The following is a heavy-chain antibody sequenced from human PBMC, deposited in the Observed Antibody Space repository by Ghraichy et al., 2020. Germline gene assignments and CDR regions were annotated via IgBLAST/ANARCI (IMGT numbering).Heavy chain of an antibody. J-gene: IGHJ6*03. V-gene: IGHV4-34*01. CDR2: INHSGST. Sequence: SETLSLTCAVYGGSFSDYYWSWIRQPPGKGLEWIGEINHSGSTNYNPSLKSRVTISVDTSKNQFSLKLSSVTAADTAVYYCARGYGSGSYPRDHPTDYYMDVWGKGTTVTVSS. CDR3: ARGYGSGSYPRDHPTDYYMDV. CDR1: GGSFSDYY. D-gene: IGHD3-10*01.